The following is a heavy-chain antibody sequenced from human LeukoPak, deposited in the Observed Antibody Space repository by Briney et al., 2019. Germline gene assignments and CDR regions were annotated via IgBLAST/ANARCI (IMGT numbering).Heavy chain of an antibody. CDR1: GFTFSSYE. CDR2: ISSSGSTI. D-gene: IGHD6-13*01. Sequence: GGSLRLSCAASGFTFSSYEMNWVRQAPGKGLEWVSYISSSGSTIYYADSVKGRFTISRDNAKNSLYLQMNSLRAEDTAVYYCARDGGGQQLIVFDYWGQGTLVTVSS. V-gene: IGHV3-48*03. CDR3: ARDGGGQQLIVFDY. J-gene: IGHJ4*02.